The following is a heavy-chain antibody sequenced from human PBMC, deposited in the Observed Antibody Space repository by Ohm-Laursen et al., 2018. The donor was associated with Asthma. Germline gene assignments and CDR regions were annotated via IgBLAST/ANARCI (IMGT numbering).Heavy chain of an antibody. V-gene: IGHV7-4-1*02. CDR3: ARGRTFDP. CDR2: INTNTGNP. CDR1: GYTFTTYP. Sequence: SVKVSCKASGYTFTTYPLHWMRQAPGRGLEYMGWINTNTGNPTYAQGFTGRFLFSLDTSVTTAYLQISSLKAEDTAFYYCARGRTFDPWGQGTLVTVSS. J-gene: IGHJ5*02.